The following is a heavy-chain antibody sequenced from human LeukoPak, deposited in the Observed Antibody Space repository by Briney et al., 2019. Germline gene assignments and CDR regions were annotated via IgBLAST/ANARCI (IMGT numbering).Heavy chain of an antibody. V-gene: IGHV4-39*07. CDR2: IYYSGST. CDR3: ARDRRFGGSGSNWFDP. Sequence: SETLSLTCTVSGGSISSSSYYWGWIRQPPGKGLEWIGSIYYSGSTYYNPSLKSRVTISVDKSKNQFSLKLSSVTAADTAVYYCARDRRFGGSGSNWFDPWGQGTLVTVSS. J-gene: IGHJ5*02. D-gene: IGHD2-15*01. CDR1: GGSISSSSYY.